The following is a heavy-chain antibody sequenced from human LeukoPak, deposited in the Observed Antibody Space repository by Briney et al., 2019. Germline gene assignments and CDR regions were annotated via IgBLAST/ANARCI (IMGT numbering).Heavy chain of an antibody. CDR1: GYSISSGYY. CDR3: AREYDFWSAYYFDY. Sequence: SETLSLTCTVSGYSISSGYYWGWIRQPPGKGLEWIGSIYHSGSTYYNPSLKSRVTISVDTSKNQFSLKLSSVTAADTAVYYCAREYDFWSAYYFDYWGQGTLVTVSS. V-gene: IGHV4-38-2*02. D-gene: IGHD3-3*01. CDR2: IYHSGST. J-gene: IGHJ4*02.